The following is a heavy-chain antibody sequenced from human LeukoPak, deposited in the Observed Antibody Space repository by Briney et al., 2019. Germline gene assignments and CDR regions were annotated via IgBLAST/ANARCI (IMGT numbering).Heavy chain of an antibody. CDR1: GYTFTNYW. CDR2: LFPGDSDT. CDR3: ARLGYSSSWYEGDFDY. V-gene: IGHV5-51*01. J-gene: IGHJ4*02. D-gene: IGHD6-13*01. Sequence: GESLQISCKASGYTFTNYWIGWVRQPPEKGLEWMGILFPGDSDTRYSPSLEGQVTISVDTSINTAYLQWDSLKASDTAMYYCARLGYSSSWYEGDFDYWGQGTLVTVSS.